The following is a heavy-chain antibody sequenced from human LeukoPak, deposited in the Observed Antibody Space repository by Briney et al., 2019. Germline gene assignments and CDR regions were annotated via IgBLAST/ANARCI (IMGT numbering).Heavy chain of an antibody. V-gene: IGHV4-4*07. CDR2: IYTSGST. CDR3: ARGRVSSSTWYSTYYYYFYMDV. J-gene: IGHJ6*03. CDR1: GGSISSYY. Sequence: SETLSLTCTVSGGSISSYYWSWIRQPAGKGLEWNGRIYTSGSTNYNPSLKSRVTMSVDTSKNQFSLRLRSVTAADTAVYFCARGRVSSSTWYSTYYYYFYMDVWGKGTTVTVSS. D-gene: IGHD1-1*01.